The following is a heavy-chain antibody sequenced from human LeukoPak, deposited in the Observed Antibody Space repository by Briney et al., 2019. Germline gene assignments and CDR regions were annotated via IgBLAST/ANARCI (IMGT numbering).Heavy chain of an antibody. CDR1: GFTFSSYA. CDR3: AKDGYFGDYLFDY. V-gene: IGHV3-23*01. D-gene: IGHD4-17*01. CDR2: ISGSGGST. J-gene: IGHJ4*02. Sequence: AGGPLRLSCAASGFTFSSYAMSWVPQAPGKGLEWVSPISGSGGSTYYADSVKARFTIPRDNSKNTLYVQMNSLRAEDTAVYYCAKDGYFGDYLFDYWGQGTLVTVSS.